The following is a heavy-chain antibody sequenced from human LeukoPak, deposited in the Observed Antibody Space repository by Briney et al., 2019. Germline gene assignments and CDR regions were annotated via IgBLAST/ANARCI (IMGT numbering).Heavy chain of an antibody. CDR3: AKAYYDILTGWGGNALGI. CDR2: ISYDGSNK. D-gene: IGHD3-9*01. V-gene: IGHV3-30*18. Sequence: TGGSLRLSCAASGFTFSSYGMHWVRQAPGKGREWVAVISYDGSNKNYADSVKGRFTVSRDNSKNTLHLQMNSLRAEDTAVYHCAKAYYDILTGWGGNALGIWGQGTMVTVSS. J-gene: IGHJ3*02. CDR1: GFTFSSYG.